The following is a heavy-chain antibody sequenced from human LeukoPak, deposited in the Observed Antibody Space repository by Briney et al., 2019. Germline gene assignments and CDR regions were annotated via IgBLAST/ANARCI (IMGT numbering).Heavy chain of an antibody. J-gene: IGHJ4*02. V-gene: IGHV4-34*01. CDR1: GGSFSGYY. CDR2: INHSGST. D-gene: IGHD6-13*01. CDR3: AIAPLYSSSWYVIG. Sequence: SETLSLTCAVYGGSFSGYYWSWIRQPPGKGLEWIGEINHSGSTNYNPSLKSRVTISVDKSKNQFSLKLSSVTAADTAVYYCAIAPLYSSSWYVIGWGQGTLVTVSS.